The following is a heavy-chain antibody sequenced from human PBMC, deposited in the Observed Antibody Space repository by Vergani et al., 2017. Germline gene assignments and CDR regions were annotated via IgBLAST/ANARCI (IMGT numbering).Heavy chain of an antibody. V-gene: IGHV3-7*01. Sequence: EVQLVESGGGLVQPGGSLGFSCAASGFTFSSYWMSGVRQPPGKGLEWGANIKQDGSEKYYVDSVKGRFTISRDNAKNSLYLQMNSLRAEDTAVYYCARDIGIAAAGTDWGQGTLVTVSS. J-gene: IGHJ4*02. CDR1: GFTFSSYW. D-gene: IGHD6-13*01. CDR2: IKQDGSEK. CDR3: ARDIGIAAAGTD.